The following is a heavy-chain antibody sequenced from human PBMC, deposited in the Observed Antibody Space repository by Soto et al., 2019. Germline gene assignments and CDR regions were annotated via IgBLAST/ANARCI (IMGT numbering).Heavy chain of an antibody. CDR2: ISYDGSNK. D-gene: IGHD3-22*01. J-gene: IGHJ3*02. CDR1: GFTFSSYA. CDR3: ARSVYYDSSGLSDAFDI. V-gene: IGHV3-30-3*01. Sequence: QVQLVESGGGVVQPGRSLRLSCAASGFTFSSYAMHWVRQAPGKGLEWVAVISYDGSNKYYADSVKGRFTISRDNSKNTLYLQMNSLRAEDMAVYYCARSVYYDSSGLSDAFDIWGQGTMVTVSS.